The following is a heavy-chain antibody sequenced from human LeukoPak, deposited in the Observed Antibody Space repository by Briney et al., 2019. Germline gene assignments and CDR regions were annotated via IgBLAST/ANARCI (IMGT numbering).Heavy chain of an antibody. V-gene: IGHV3-30*18. CDR2: ISYDGSNK. CDR1: GFTFSSYG. Sequence: GGSLRLSCAASGFTFSSYGMHWVRQAPGKGLEWVAVISYDGSNKYYADSVKGRFTISRDNSKNTLYLQMNSLRAEDTAVYYCAKGIHSNYWGQGTLATVSS. D-gene: IGHD5-18*01. J-gene: IGHJ4*02. CDR3: AKGIHSNY.